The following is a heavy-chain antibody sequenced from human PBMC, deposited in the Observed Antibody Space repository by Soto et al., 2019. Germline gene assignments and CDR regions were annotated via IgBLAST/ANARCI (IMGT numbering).Heavy chain of an antibody. CDR2: IYYSGST. D-gene: IGHD4-17*01. CDR3: ARHKLDYGDYGYSDY. Sequence: SETLSLTCTVSGGSISSYYWSWIRQPPGKGLEWIGYIYYSGSTNYNPSLKSRVTISVDTSKNQFSLKLSSVTAADTAVYYCARHKLDYGDYGYSDYWGQGTLVTVSS. CDR1: GGSISSYY. J-gene: IGHJ4*02. V-gene: IGHV4-59*08.